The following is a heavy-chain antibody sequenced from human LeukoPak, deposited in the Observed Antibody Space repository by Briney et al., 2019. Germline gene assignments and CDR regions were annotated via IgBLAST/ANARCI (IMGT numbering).Heavy chain of an antibody. V-gene: IGHV3-30*18. CDR3: AKGGRGSSWYAFDY. Sequence: GGSLRLSCAASGFTFSSYGMHWVRQAPGKGLEWVAVISYDGSNKYYADSVKGRFTISRDNSKNTLDLQMNGLRAEDTAVYYCAKGGRGSSWYAFDYWGQGTQVTVSS. D-gene: IGHD6-13*01. CDR1: GFTFSSYG. CDR2: ISYDGSNK. J-gene: IGHJ4*02.